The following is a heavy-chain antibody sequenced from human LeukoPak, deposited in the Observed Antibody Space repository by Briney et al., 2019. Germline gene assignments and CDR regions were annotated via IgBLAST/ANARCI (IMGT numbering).Heavy chain of an antibody. Sequence: PGGSLRLSCAASGFTFSSYGMSWVRQAPGKGLEWVANIKEDGSETYYRDSVRGRFTISRDNAKNSLYLQMNSLRAEDTAVYYCARAMIVVATYYFDYWGQGTLVTVSS. D-gene: IGHD3-22*01. V-gene: IGHV3-7*01. CDR1: GFTFSSYG. J-gene: IGHJ4*02. CDR2: IKEDGSET. CDR3: ARAMIVVATYYFDY.